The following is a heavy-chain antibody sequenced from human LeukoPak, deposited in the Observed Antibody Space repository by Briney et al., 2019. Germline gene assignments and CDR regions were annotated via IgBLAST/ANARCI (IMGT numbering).Heavy chain of an antibody. Sequence: PSETLSLTCTVSGGSISSSSYYWGWIRQPPGKGLEWIGSIYYSGSTYYNPSLKSRVTISVDTSKNQFSLKLSSVTGADTAVYYCASYDFWSGPIDYWGQGTLVTVFS. CDR3: ASYDFWSGPIDY. D-gene: IGHD3-3*01. CDR2: IYYSGST. J-gene: IGHJ4*02. CDR1: GGSISSSSYY. V-gene: IGHV4-39*07.